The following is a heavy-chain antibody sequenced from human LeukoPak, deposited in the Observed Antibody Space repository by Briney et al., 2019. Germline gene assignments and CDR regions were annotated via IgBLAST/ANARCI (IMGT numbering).Heavy chain of an antibody. J-gene: IGHJ4*02. CDR1: GYTFTSYD. D-gene: IGHD5/OR15-5a*01. Sequence: ASVKVSCKASGYTFTSYDINWVRQATGQGLEWMGWMNPNSGNTGYAQKFQGRVTMTRNTSISTAYMELNSLRAEDTAVYYCARDSTLPTSHYYFDYWGQGTLVTVSS. CDR3: ARDSTLPTSHYYFDY. CDR2: MNPNSGNT. V-gene: IGHV1-8*01.